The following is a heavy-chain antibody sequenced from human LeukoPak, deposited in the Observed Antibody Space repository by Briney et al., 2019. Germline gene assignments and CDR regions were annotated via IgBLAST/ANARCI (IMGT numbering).Heavy chain of an antibody. V-gene: IGHV3-30*18. Sequence: GGSLRLSCASSVFTFSTYWMHWVRQAPGKGLEWVAVISSDEGNKYYADSVKGRFTISRDNSKNTLYLQMNSLRAEDTAVYYCAKDHKIAAGMGIDYWGQGTLVTVSS. CDR2: ISSDEGNK. D-gene: IGHD6-13*01. CDR3: AKDHKIAAGMGIDY. CDR1: VFTFSTYW. J-gene: IGHJ4*02.